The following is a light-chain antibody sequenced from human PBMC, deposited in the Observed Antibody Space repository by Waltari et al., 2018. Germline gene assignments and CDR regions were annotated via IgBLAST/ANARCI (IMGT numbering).Light chain of an antibody. J-gene: IGKJ3*01. CDR3: QQYNVWPRT. V-gene: IGKV3-15*01. CDR2: GAS. CDR1: QSVSDK. Sequence: IVMTQSPATLSVSPGKRATLSCRASQSVSDKLAWYQQKPGQAPRLLIYGASKRASGIPDRFSGSGSGTEFTLTISSLQSEDFALYYCQQYNVWPRTFGPGTKVDIK.